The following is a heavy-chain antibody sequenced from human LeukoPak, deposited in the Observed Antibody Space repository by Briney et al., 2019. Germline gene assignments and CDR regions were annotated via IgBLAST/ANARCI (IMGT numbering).Heavy chain of an antibody. CDR1: GFTFNNAW. CDR3: STAVYSSGLDY. J-gene: IGHJ4*02. Sequence: GGPLRLSCAASGFTFNNAWMSWVRQAPGKGLEWVGRIKSKTDGGTTDYAAPVKDRFTISRDDSKNTLYLQMNSLKTEDTAVYYCSTAVYSSGLDYWGQGTLVTVSS. V-gene: IGHV3-15*01. D-gene: IGHD6-19*01. CDR2: IKSKTDGGTT.